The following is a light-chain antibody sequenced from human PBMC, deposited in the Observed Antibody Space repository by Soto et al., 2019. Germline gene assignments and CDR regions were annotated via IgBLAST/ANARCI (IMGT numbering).Light chain of an antibody. Sequence: NFMLTPPHSVSESPGKTVTLSCTRSSGSIASNYVQWYQQRPGSAPTTMIYENDQRPPGVPDRFSGSIDSSSSSASLNISGLKNEDEADYYCQSSDSGIIFGGGTKVTVL. CDR3: QSSDSGII. V-gene: IGLV6-57*04. CDR1: SGSIASNY. J-gene: IGLJ2*01. CDR2: END.